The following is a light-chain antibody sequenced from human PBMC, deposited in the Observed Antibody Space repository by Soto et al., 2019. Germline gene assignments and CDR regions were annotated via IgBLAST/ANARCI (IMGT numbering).Light chain of an antibody. V-gene: IGKV3-15*01. CDR2: GAS. Sequence: EIVMTQSPATLSVSPGERAIVSCRASQSIRDNLAWYQQTPGRAPRLLIYGASIRATGVPARFSGSGSGTEFTLTISSLQSEDFAVYYCQQYDYWPPYTFGQGTKVGI. CDR1: QSIRDN. J-gene: IGKJ2*01. CDR3: QQYDYWPPYT.